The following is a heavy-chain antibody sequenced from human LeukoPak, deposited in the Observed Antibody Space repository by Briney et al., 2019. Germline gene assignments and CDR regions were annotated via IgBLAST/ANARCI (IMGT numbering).Heavy chain of an antibody. CDR3: ARVSCSGGSCYLDY. V-gene: IGHV4-31*03. CDR2: IYYSGNT. Sequence: KTSETLSLTCTVSGGSISSGGYYWSWIRQHPGKGLEWIGYIYYSGNTYNNPSLKSRISISVDTSKNQFSLKLSSVTAADTAVYYCARVSCSGGSCYLDYWGQGTLVTVSS. J-gene: IGHJ4*02. CDR1: GGSISSGGYY. D-gene: IGHD2-15*01.